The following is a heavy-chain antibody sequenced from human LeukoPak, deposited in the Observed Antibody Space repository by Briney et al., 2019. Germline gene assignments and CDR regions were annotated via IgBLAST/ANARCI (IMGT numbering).Heavy chain of an antibody. J-gene: IGHJ5*02. CDR3: ARGYSSSWYLNRFDP. D-gene: IGHD6-13*01. CDR2: IYHTGST. CDR1: GYSISSGYY. V-gene: IGHV4-38-2*02. Sequence: PSETLSLTCTVSGYSISSGYYWAWLRQTPGKGLEWIGNIYHTGSTYYNPSLKSRVTISVDTSRNQFSLKLNSVTAADTAVYYCARGYSSSWYLNRFDPWGQGTLVTVSS.